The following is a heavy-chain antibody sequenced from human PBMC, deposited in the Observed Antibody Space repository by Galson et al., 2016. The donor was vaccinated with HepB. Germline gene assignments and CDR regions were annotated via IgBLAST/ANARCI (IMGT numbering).Heavy chain of an antibody. J-gene: IGHJ4*02. D-gene: IGHD2-15*01. V-gene: IGHV5-10-1*01. CDR2: IDPSGSYT. CDR3: ARHCSGGSCYHPDY. Sequence: QSGAEVKKPGESLRISCKTSGYSFTSYWISWVRQMPGNGLECMGRIDPSGSYTKYSPSFRGHVTISVDKSTSTAYLEFTSLKSSDNAMYYCARHCSGGSCYHPDYWGQGTLVTVSS. CDR1: GYSFTSYW.